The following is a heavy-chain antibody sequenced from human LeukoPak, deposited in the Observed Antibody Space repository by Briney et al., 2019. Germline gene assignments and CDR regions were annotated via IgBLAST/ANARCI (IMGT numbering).Heavy chain of an antibody. Sequence: GGSLTLSCGPSGLKYYRFWMPEPRQARGKALEWVAYIKQDGSESNYVNSVKGRFTISRDNDKNSLYLQMNTLRDEDTAVYYCATGAGCGYWGQGTLVTVSS. D-gene: IGHD6-19*01. CDR3: ATGAGCGY. CDR1: GLKYYRFW. CDR2: IKQDGSES. J-gene: IGHJ4*02. V-gene: IGHV3-7*03.